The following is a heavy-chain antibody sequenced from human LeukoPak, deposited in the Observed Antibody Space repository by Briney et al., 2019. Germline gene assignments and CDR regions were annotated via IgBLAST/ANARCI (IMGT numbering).Heavy chain of an antibody. CDR1: GFTFGSYA. CDR3: ARDRAPGYGDFYDAFDI. Sequence: GGSLRLSCAASGFTFGSYAMHWVRQAPGKGLEWVAVISYDGSNKYYADSVKGRFTISRDNSKNTLYLQMNSLRAEDTAVYYCARDRAPGYGDFYDAFDIWGQGTMVTVSS. CDR2: ISYDGSNK. D-gene: IGHD4-17*01. V-gene: IGHV3-30-3*01. J-gene: IGHJ3*02.